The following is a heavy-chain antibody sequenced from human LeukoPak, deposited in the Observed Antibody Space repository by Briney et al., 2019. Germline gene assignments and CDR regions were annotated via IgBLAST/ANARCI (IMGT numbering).Heavy chain of an antibody. CDR3: ARDLKYCSSSSCPIGY. Sequence: GGSLRLSCAASGFTFSSYSMNWVRQTPGKGLEWVSYISSSSSIIYYADSVKGRFTISRDNAKNSLYLQMNSLRAEDTAVYYCARDLKYCSSSSCPIGYWGQGTLVTVSS. CDR1: GFTFSSYS. V-gene: IGHV3-48*01. CDR2: ISSSSSII. J-gene: IGHJ4*02. D-gene: IGHD2-15*01.